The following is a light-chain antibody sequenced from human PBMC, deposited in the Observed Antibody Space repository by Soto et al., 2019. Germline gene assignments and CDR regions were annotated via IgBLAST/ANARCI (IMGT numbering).Light chain of an antibody. CDR1: QSISSW. Sequence: GDRVTITCRASQSISSWLAWYQQKPGKAPNLLIYKASTLESGVPSRFSGSGSGTEFTLTLSSLQPDDSATYYCKQYDSFPRTFGQGTKVDIK. V-gene: IGKV1-5*03. J-gene: IGKJ1*01. CDR2: KAS. CDR3: KQYDSFPRT.